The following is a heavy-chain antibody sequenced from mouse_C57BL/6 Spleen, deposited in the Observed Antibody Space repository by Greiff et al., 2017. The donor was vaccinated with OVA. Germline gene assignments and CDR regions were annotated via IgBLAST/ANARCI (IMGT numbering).Heavy chain of an antibody. J-gene: IGHJ2*01. CDR2: INPSTGGT. CDR3: ARWATVVAEDY. D-gene: IGHD1-1*01. Sequence: EVQLQQSGPELVKPGASVKISCKASGYSFTGYYMHWVKQRSEKSLEWIGEINPSTGGTSYNQTFTGKATLTVDKSSSTAYMQLKSLTSEDSAGYYCARWATVVAEDYWGQGTTLTVAS. V-gene: IGHV1-43*01. CDR1: GYSFTGYY.